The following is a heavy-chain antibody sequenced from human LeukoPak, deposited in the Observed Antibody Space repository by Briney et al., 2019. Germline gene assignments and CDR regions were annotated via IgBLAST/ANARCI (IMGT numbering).Heavy chain of an antibody. CDR1: GFTLSSYA. Sequence: GGSLRLSCAASGFTLSSYAMSWVRQAPGKGLEWVSAISGSGGSTYYADSVKGRFTISRDNSKNTLYLQMNSLRAEDTAVYYCAKDLIAAAGKVYYYMDVWGKGTTVTVSS. CDR3: AKDLIAAAGKVYYYMDV. J-gene: IGHJ6*03. V-gene: IGHV3-23*01. CDR2: ISGSGGST. D-gene: IGHD6-13*01.